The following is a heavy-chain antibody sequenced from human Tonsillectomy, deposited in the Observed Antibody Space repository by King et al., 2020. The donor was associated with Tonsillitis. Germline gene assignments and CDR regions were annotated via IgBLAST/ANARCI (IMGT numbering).Heavy chain of an antibody. D-gene: IGHD3-16*02. V-gene: IGHV1-18*04. CDR1: GYTFTSYG. CDR2: ISAYTGNT. CDR3: ARSVVRVGELSSKPFDY. Sequence: VQLVESGAEVKKPGASVTVSCKASGYTFTSYGISWVRQAPGHGLEWMGWISAYTGNTNYAQKLQGRVTMTTDTSTSTAYMELRSLRSDDTAVYYCARSVVRVGELSSKPFDYWGQGTLVTVSS. J-gene: IGHJ4*02.